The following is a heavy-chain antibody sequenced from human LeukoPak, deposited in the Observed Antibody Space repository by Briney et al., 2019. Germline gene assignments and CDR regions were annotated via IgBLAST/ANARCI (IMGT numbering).Heavy chain of an antibody. V-gene: IGHV3-21*01. CDR1: GFTFSSYS. CDR2: ISGSSSYI. J-gene: IGHJ4*02. CDR3: AGDASNYYDSSGFYY. Sequence: GGSLRLSCAASGFTFSSYSMNWVRQAPGKGLEWVSSISGSSSYIYYADSVKGRFTISRDNAKDSLYLQMNSLRAEDTAVYYCAGDASNYYDSSGFYYWGQGTLVTVSS. D-gene: IGHD3-22*01.